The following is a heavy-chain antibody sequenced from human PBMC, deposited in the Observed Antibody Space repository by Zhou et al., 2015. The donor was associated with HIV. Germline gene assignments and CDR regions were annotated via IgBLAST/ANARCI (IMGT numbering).Heavy chain of an antibody. V-gene: IGHV1-69*12. CDR2: IIPIFGTA. CDR3: ARGPARELWFGEFFDY. J-gene: IGHJ4*02. Sequence: QVQLVQSGAEVKKPGSSVKVSCKASGGTFSSYAISWVRQAPGQGLEWMGGIIPIFGTANYAQKFQGRVTITADESTSTAYMELSSLRSEDTAVYYCARGPARELWFGEFFDYWGQGTLVTVSS. CDR1: GGTFSSYA. D-gene: IGHD3-10*01.